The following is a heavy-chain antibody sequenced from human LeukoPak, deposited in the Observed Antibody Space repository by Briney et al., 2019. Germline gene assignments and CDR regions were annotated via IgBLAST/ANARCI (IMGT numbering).Heavy chain of an antibody. CDR1: GFNFSSYA. Sequence: TGGSLRLSCAASGFNFSSYAMSWVRQAPGKGLEWVSGISGSGGSTYYADSVKGRFTISRDNSKNTLYLQMNSLRAEDTAVYYCARARPPYSSSWYHYYYYYMDVWGKGTTVTVSS. CDR3: ARARPPYSSSWYHYYYYYMDV. CDR2: ISGSGGST. J-gene: IGHJ6*03. V-gene: IGHV3-23*01. D-gene: IGHD6-13*01.